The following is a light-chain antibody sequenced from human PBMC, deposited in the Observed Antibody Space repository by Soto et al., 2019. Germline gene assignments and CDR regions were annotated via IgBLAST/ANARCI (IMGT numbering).Light chain of an antibody. CDR2: GAS. J-gene: IGKJ1*01. V-gene: IGKV3-15*01. CDR3: QQYDNWPPGT. CDR1: QSVSAN. Sequence: EIVMTQSPATLSVSPGERVTLSCRASQSVSANLSCYQQKPGQAPRLLDYGASTRATGIPARFSGGGSGTEFTLTISSLQSEDFAVYYCQQYDNWPPGTFGQGTKV.